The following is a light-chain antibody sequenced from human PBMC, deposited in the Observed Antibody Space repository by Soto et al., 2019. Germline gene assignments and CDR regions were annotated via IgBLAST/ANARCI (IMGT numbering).Light chain of an antibody. CDR3: QQCATSPLT. CDR1: QSVTNNY. CDR2: DAS. V-gene: IGKV3-20*01. J-gene: IGKJ1*01. Sequence: EIVLTQSPGTLSLSPGERGTLSCRASQSVTNNYVAWYQQKPGQAPRLLIHDASSRATGIPDRFSGSGSGTDLTLTIDRLEPEDFAVYFCQQCATSPLTFGQGTRVDIK.